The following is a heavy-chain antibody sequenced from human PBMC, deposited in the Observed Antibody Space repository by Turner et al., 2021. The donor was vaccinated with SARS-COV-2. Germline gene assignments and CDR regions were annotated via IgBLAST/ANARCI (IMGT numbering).Heavy chain of an antibody. CDR3: ARARNYSSSWYGVDVPFDP. CDR1: ALILSSYS. CDR2: IAYDGSYK. D-gene: IGHD6-13*01. J-gene: IGHJ5*02. V-gene: IGHV3-30-3*01. Sequence: QVQLVESGGGVVQPGRSLRFFCAASALILSSYSMHWVRQSPGKGLEWVAVIAYDGSYKYYADSGKGRFTISRDNSKNTLYLQMNSLRAEDTAEYYCARARNYSSSWYGVDVPFDPWGQGTLVTVSS.